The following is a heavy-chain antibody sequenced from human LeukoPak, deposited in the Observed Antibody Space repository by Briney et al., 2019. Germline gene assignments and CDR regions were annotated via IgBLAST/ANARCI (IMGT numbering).Heavy chain of an antibody. D-gene: IGHD3-9*01. V-gene: IGHV1-69*05. Sequence: SVKVSCKASGGTFSSYAISWVRQAPGQGLEWMGGIIPIFGTANYAQKFQGRVTITTDESTSTAYMELSSLRSEDTAVYYCATDPLYYDILTRWGQGTLVTVSS. J-gene: IGHJ4*02. CDR3: ATDPLYYDILTR. CDR1: GGTFSSYA. CDR2: IIPIFGTA.